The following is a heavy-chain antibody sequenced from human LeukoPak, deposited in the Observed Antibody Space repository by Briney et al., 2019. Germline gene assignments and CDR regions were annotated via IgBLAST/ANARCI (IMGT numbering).Heavy chain of an antibody. J-gene: IGHJ5*02. D-gene: IGHD2-2*01. CDR3: ARHPLGYQLHRYRNNWFDP. Sequence: SETLSLTCTVSGGSISSSNYYWGWIRQPPGKGLEWIGSIYYSGSTYYNPSLKSRVTISVDTSKNQFSLKLSSVTAADTAVYYCARHPLGYQLHRYRNNWFDPWGQGTLVTVSS. CDR1: GGSISSSNYY. CDR2: IYYSGST. V-gene: IGHV4-39*01.